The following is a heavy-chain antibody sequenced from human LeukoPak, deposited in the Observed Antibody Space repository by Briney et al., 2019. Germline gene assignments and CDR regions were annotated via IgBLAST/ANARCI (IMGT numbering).Heavy chain of an antibody. CDR3: ARDLTRYDFWSGYWGSGYFDY. V-gene: IGHV3-11*04. D-gene: IGHD3-3*01. J-gene: IGHJ4*02. CDR2: ISSSGSTI. CDR1: GFTFSDYY. Sequence: GGSLRLSCAVSGFTFSDYYMSWIRQAPGKGLEWFSYISSSGSTIYYGDSVKGRFTISRDNAKNSLYLQMNSLRAEDTAVYYCARDLTRYDFWSGYWGSGYFDYWGQGTLVTVSS.